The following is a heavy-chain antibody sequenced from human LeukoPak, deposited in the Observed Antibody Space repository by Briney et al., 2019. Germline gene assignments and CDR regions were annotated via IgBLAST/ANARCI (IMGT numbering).Heavy chain of an antibody. Sequence: GGSLRLSCAASGFTFSSYARHWVRQAPGKGLEWVAVISYDGSNKYYADSVKGRFTISRDNSKNTLYLQMNSLRAEDTAVYYCARAKAYSTSCYDYWGQGTLVTVSS. CDR3: ARAKAYSTSCYDY. V-gene: IGHV3-30-3*01. J-gene: IGHJ4*02. CDR2: ISYDGSNK. D-gene: IGHD2-2*01. CDR1: GFTFSSYA.